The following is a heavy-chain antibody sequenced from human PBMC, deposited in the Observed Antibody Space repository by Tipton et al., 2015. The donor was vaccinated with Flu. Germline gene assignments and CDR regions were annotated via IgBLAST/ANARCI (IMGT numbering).Heavy chain of an antibody. CDR2: IHRGGNT. V-gene: IGHV4-38-2*01. CDR3: VRRDYSNYVSDPKSWFDP. D-gene: IGHD4-11*01. Sequence: TLSLTCSVSGDSIDSRYYWGWIRQPPGKGLEWIGNIHRGGNTDYNPSLKSRVTISIDTSKNQFSLKMKSVTAADKAVYYCVRRDYSNYVSDPKSWFDPWGQGTLVTVSS. J-gene: IGHJ5*02. CDR1: GDSIDSRYY.